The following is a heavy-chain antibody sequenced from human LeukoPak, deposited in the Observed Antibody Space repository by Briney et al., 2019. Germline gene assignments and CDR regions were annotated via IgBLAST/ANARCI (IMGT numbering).Heavy chain of an antibody. CDR3: AKSPKTGFLFDY. V-gene: IGHV3-66*01. CDR2: IYGGVNT. D-gene: IGHD1-1*01. CDR1: GFTVSSNY. Sequence: GGSLRLSCAASGFTVSSNYMSWVRQAPGKGLEWVSVIYGGVNTVYADSVQGRFTISRDNSKNTLYLQMSSLRAEDTAVYYCAKSPKTGFLFDYWGKGTLVAVSS. J-gene: IGHJ4*02.